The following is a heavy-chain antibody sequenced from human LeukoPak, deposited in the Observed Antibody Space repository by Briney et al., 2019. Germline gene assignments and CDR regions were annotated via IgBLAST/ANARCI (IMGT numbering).Heavy chain of an antibody. V-gene: IGHV1-8*03. CDR1: GYTFTSYD. J-gene: IGHJ4*02. Sequence: GASVKVSCKASGYTFTSYDINWVRQATGQGLEWMGWMNPNSGNTGNAQKFQGRGTITRNTSISTAYMELSSLRSEDTAVYYCARGLYGGYVGYYFDYWGQGTLVTVSS. CDR3: ARGLYGGYVGYYFDY. CDR2: MNPNSGNT. D-gene: IGHD5-12*01.